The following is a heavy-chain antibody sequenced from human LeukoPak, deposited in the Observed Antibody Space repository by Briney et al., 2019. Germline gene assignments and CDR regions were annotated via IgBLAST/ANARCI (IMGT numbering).Heavy chain of an antibody. Sequence: SETLSLTCSVSGDSIGTYYWSWIRQPPGKGLEWIGRIYYSGSTVCNPSLQSRVTMSVDTSKNQFSLNLKSVTATDTAVYYCARSFVADLIFDYWGQGTLVTVSS. J-gene: IGHJ4*02. CDR3: ARSFVADLIFDY. D-gene: IGHD2/OR15-2a*01. CDR2: IYYSGST. CDR1: GDSIGTYY. V-gene: IGHV4-59*08.